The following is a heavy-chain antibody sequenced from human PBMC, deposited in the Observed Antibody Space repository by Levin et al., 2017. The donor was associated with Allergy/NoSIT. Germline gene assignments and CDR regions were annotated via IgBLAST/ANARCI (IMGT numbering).Heavy chain of an antibody. CDR2: TYYRSKWYN. Sequence: SQTLSLTCAISGDSVSSNSAAWNWIRQSPSRGLEWLGRTYYRSKWYNDYAVSVKSRITINPDTSKNQFSLQLNSVTPEDTAVYYCARDLSLGDSSGWYYYYYMDVWGKGTTVTVSS. V-gene: IGHV6-1*01. CDR3: ARDLSLGDSSGWYYYYYMDV. D-gene: IGHD6-19*01. CDR1: GDSVSSNSAA. J-gene: IGHJ6*03.